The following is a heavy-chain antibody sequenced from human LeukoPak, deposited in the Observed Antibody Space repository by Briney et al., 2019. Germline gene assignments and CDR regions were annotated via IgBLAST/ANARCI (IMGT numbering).Heavy chain of an antibody. Sequence: GESLKISCKGSRYSFTSYWIGWVRQMPGKGLEWMGIIYPGDSDTRYSPSFQGQVTISADKSISTAYLQWSSLKASDTAMYYCAVAVAGTGASYYYGMDVWGQGTTVTVSS. CDR1: RYSFTSYW. CDR2: IYPGDSDT. CDR3: AVAVAGTGASYYYGMDV. D-gene: IGHD6-19*01. V-gene: IGHV5-51*01. J-gene: IGHJ6*02.